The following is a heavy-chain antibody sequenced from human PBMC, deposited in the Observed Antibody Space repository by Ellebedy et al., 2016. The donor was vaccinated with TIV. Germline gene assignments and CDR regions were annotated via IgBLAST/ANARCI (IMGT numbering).Heavy chain of an antibody. D-gene: IGHD6-13*01. J-gene: IGHJ6*02. CDR1: GFTFSSYA. CDR3: AKDYSSSRPTIPTYYYYGMDV. CDR2: LSGSGGTT. V-gene: IGHV3-23*01. Sequence: GESLKISXAASGFTFSSYAMSWVRQAPGKGLEWVSVLSGSGGTTYYADSVKGRFTISRDNSKNTLFPQMNSLRVEDTAVYYCAKDYSSSRPTIPTYYYYGMDVWGQGTTVTVSS.